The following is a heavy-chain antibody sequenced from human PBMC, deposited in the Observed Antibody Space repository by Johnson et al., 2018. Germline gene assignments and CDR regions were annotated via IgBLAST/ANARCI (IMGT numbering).Heavy chain of an antibody. D-gene: IGHD3-22*01. CDR1: GFTFSNYG. Sequence: QLVPSGGGVVQPGRSLSLPCAASGFTFSNYGMHWVRQAPGQGLEWVALIWYDGSNKYHADSVKGRFTISRDNAENTLYLQRNSLRVEDTAVYYCAKDNGPTMIRCFQHWGQGTRVTGSS. V-gene: IGHV3-33*03. J-gene: IGHJ1*01. CDR3: AKDNGPTMIRCFQH. CDR2: IWYDGSNK.